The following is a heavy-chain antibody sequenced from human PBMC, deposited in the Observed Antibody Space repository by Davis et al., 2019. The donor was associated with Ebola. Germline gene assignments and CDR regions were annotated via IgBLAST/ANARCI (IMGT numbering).Heavy chain of an antibody. CDR1: GFTFGDYT. CDR2: IRSKAYGGTA. V-gene: IGHV3-49*04. Sequence: GESLKISCTTSGFTFGDYTMSWVRQTPGKGLEWVGLIRSKAYGGTAEYAASVKGRFNISRDDSKSIAYLQMKSLKTEDTAVYYCTRVGAKWELLYYFDYWGRGTLVTVSS. J-gene: IGHJ4*02. CDR3: TRVGAKWELLYYFDY. D-gene: IGHD1-26*01.